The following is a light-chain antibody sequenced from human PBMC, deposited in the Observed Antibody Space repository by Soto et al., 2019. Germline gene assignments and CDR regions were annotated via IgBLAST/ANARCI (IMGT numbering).Light chain of an antibody. CDR1: QPISRN. Sequence: EIVMTQSPATLSVSPGQGATISCRASQPISRNLAWYKQKPGQAPRLLSYGASTRATDIPGRFSGGGSGTEFTLTISSLKSEDFAIYFCQQYNTWPRTFGQGTKVDIK. CDR3: QQYNTWPRT. CDR2: GAS. J-gene: IGKJ1*01. V-gene: IGKV3-15*01.